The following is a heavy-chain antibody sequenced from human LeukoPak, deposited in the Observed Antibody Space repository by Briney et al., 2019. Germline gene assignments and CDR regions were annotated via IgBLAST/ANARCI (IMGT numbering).Heavy chain of an antibody. CDR1: GGSISSSSYY. J-gene: IGHJ4*02. CDR2: IYYSGST. D-gene: IGHD1-26*01. Sequence: SETLSLTCTVSGGSISSSSYYRGWVRQPPGKGLEWIGNIYYSGSTYYTPSLKSRVTISVDTSKNQFSLKLSSVTAADTAMYYCARVSISSGSYSGIDYWGQGTLVTVSS. V-gene: IGHV4-39*07. CDR3: ARVSISSGSYSGIDY.